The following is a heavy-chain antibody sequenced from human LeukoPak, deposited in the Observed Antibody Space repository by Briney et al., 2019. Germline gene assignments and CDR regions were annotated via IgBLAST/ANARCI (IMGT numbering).Heavy chain of an antibody. CDR2: INQDGSEK. CDR3: ARERALKY. Sequence: GGSLRLSCAASGFTYTNYYMSWVRQAPGKGLEWVANINQDGSEKYYVDSVKGRFTISRDNAQRSVYLQMSSLRVEDTAVYYCARERALKYWGQGTRVTVSS. CDR1: GFTYTNYY. V-gene: IGHV3-7*04. J-gene: IGHJ4*02.